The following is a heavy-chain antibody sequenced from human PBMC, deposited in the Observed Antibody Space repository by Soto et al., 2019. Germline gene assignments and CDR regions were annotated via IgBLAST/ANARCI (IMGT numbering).Heavy chain of an antibody. D-gene: IGHD7-27*01. CDR2: IHTGKGNT. Sequence: ASVKVSCKTSGYTFTSYGIHWVRQAPGQRLEWMGWIHTGKGNTEHSQKFQGRITLTRDTSASTAFMEWNSLTSEDTAVYYCATNWEAIDYWGQ. CDR1: GYTFTSYG. V-gene: IGHV1-3*04. CDR3: ATNWEAIDY. J-gene: IGHJ4*01.